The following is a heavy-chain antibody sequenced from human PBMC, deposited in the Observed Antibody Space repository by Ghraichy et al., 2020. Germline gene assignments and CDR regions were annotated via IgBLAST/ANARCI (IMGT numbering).Heavy chain of an antibody. D-gene: IGHD3-22*01. CDR1: GFTFSSYS. J-gene: IGHJ4*02. V-gene: IGHV3-48*02. CDR3: ARGVIYYYDSSGYPPFDY. Sequence: GGSLRLSCAASGFTFSSYSMNWVRQAPGKGLEWVSYISSSSSTIYYADSVKGRFTISRDNAKNSLYLQMNSLRDEDTAVYYCARGVIYYYDSSGYPPFDYWGQGTLVTVSS. CDR2: ISSSSSTI.